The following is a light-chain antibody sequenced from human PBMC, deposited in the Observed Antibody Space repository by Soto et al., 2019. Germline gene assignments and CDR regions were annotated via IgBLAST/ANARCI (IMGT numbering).Light chain of an antibody. V-gene: IGKV2-30*01. CDR3: MQGTHWPYT. CDR2: KVS. Sequence: DVVMTQSPLSLPVTLGQPASISCRSSQSLVYSDGNTYLSWFQQRPGQSPRRLIYKVSNRDSRVPDRLSGSGSGTDFTLKISRVEAEDVAVYYCMQGTHWPYTFGQGTKLEI. CDR1: QSLVYSDGNTY. J-gene: IGKJ2*01.